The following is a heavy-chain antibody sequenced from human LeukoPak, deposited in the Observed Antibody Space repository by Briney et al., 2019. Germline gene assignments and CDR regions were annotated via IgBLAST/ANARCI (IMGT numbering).Heavy chain of an antibody. Sequence: GGSLRLSCVTSGFTFSNYWMSWVRQSPGKGLEWLANINQDGREKYYVDSVKGRFTISRDNTNHSLYLQMNSLRCEYTAVSYSSRRSWFGELDYWGQGTLVTGSS. CDR3: SRRSWFGELDY. D-gene: IGHD3-10*01. CDR1: GFTFSNYW. J-gene: IGHJ4*02. CDR2: INQDGREK. V-gene: IGHV3-7*01.